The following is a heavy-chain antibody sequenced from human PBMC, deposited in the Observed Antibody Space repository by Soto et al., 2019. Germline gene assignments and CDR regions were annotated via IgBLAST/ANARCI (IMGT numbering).Heavy chain of an antibody. Sequence: EVQLVQSGAEVKKPGESLRISCKGSGYSFTSYWISWVRQMPGKGLEWMGRIDPSDSYTNYSPSFQGHVTISADKSISTAYLQWSSLKASDTAMYYCARHPRIAAAGLYGMDVWGQGTTVTVSS. CDR2: IDPSDSYT. CDR3: ARHPRIAAAGLYGMDV. J-gene: IGHJ6*02. V-gene: IGHV5-10-1*03. CDR1: GYSFTSYW. D-gene: IGHD6-13*01.